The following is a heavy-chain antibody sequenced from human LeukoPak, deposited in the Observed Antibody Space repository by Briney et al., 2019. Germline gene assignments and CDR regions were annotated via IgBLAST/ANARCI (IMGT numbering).Heavy chain of an antibody. D-gene: IGHD2-21*01. J-gene: IGHJ6*02. CDR2: IRGSGGST. V-gene: IGHV3-23*01. CDR3: ASRLWARQHYYYYGMDV. CDR1: GFTFSSYA. Sequence: GSLILSCAASGFTFSSYAMSWVRQAPGKGLEWVSAIRGSGGSTYYADSVKRRFTISRDNSKNTLYLQMNSLRAEETDVYYCASRLWARQHYYYYGMDVWGQGNTVTVSS.